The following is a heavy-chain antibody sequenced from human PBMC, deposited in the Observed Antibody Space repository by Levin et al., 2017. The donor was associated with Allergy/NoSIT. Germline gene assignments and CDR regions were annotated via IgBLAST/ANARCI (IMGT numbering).Heavy chain of an antibody. J-gene: IGHJ2*01. CDR2: IFPGDSDA. Sequence: GESLKISCKGSGYTFTTYWIGWVRQMPGKGLEWMAMIFPGDSDARYSPSFQGQVTISANKSISTVYLQWSSLKASDTAMYYCVTNLRGSRFFDIWGRGTLVRVSS. V-gene: IGHV5-51*01. D-gene: IGHD3-16*01. CDR3: VTNLRGSRFFDI. CDR1: GYTFTTYW.